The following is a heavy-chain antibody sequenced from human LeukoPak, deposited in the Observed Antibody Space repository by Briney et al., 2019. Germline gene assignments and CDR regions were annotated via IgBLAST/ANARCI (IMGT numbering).Heavy chain of an antibody. Sequence: SEPLSLTCTVSGGSISSGSYYWSWIRQPAGKGLEWIGRIYTSGSTNYNPSLKSRVTISVDTSKNQFSLKLSSVTAADTAVYYCARAVSGYHRPAFDIWGQGTMVTVSS. CDR1: GGSISSGSYY. D-gene: IGHD5-12*01. CDR3: ARAVSGYHRPAFDI. V-gene: IGHV4-61*02. CDR2: IYTSGST. J-gene: IGHJ3*02.